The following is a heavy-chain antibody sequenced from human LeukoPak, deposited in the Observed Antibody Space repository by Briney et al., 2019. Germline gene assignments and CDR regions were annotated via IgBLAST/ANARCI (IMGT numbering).Heavy chain of an antibody. V-gene: IGHV4-39*07. J-gene: IGHJ4*02. Sequence: SETLSLTCTVSGGSISSSSYYWGWIRQPPGKGLEWIGSIYYSGSTYYNPSLKSRVTISVDTSKNQFSLKLSSVTAADTAVYYCARDLYNWNYVDYWGQGTLVTVSS. CDR3: ARDLYNWNYVDY. CDR1: GGSISSSSYY. CDR2: IYYSGST. D-gene: IGHD1-20*01.